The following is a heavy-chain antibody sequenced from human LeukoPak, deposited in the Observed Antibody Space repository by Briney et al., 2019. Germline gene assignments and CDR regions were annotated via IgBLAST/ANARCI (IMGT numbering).Heavy chain of an antibody. V-gene: IGHV3-30*18. Sequence: GRPLRLSCAASGFTFSSYGMHWVRQAPGKGLEWVAVISYDGSNKYYADSVKVRFTISRDNSKSTLYLQMNSLRAEDTAAYYCAKNTAMALYYYYGMDVWGQGTTVTVSS. D-gene: IGHD5-18*01. CDR2: ISYDGSNK. CDR1: GFTFSSYG. J-gene: IGHJ6*02. CDR3: AKNTAMALYYYYGMDV.